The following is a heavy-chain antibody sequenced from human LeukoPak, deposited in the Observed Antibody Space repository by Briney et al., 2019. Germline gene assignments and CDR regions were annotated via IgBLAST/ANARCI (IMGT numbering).Heavy chain of an antibody. CDR1: GYTFSNYD. Sequence: ASVKVSCKACGYTFSNYDINWVRPAPGQGLDWMGWITPYNGNTDYVQKVRGRVTMTADTSSSTAYMELRSLTSDDTAVYYCARLNSAANFLDHWGQGTLVTVSS. D-gene: IGHD2-15*01. V-gene: IGHV1-18*01. J-gene: IGHJ4*02. CDR3: ARLNSAANFLDH. CDR2: ITPYNGNT.